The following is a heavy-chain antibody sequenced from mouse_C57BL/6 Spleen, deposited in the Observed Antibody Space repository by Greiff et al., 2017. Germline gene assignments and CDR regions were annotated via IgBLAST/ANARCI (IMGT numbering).Heavy chain of an antibody. D-gene: IGHD2-3*01. CDR2: ISYDGSN. J-gene: IGHJ2*01. CDR3: ASLSGYYTY. CDR1: GYSITSGYY. V-gene: IGHV3-6*01. Sequence: EVQLVESGPGLVKPSQSLSLTCSVTGYSITSGYYWNWIRQFPGNKLEWMGYISYDGSNNYNPSLKNRISITRDTSKNQFFLKLNSVTTEDTATYYCASLSGYYTYWGQGTTLTVSS.